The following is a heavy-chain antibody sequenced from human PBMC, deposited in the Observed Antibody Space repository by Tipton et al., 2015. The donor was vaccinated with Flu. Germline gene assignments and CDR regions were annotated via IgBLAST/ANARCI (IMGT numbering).Heavy chain of an antibody. CDR1: GFTFGDYA. CDR3: SVMGPYTVATY. J-gene: IGHJ4*02. V-gene: IGHV3-49*04. Sequence: SLRLSCTAFGFTFGDYAMSWVRQAPGKGLEWLSFIRSKTYGGTTQYAASVKGRFTISRDDSKSIAYLQMNSLKTEDTAVYYCSVMGPYTVATYWGQGTLVTVSS. CDR2: IRSKTYGGTT. D-gene: IGHD4-17*01.